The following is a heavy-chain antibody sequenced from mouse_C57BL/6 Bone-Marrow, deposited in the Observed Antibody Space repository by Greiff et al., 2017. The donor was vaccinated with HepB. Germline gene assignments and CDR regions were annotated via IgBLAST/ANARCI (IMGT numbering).Heavy chain of an antibody. D-gene: IGHD1-1*01. Sequence: VKLMESGAELAKPGASVKLSCKASGYTFTSYWMHWVKQRPGQGLEWIGMIHPNSGSTNYNEKFKSKATLTVDKSSSTAYMQLSSLTSEDSAVYYCARSVATDYWGQGTTLTVSS. V-gene: IGHV1-64*01. CDR1: GYTFTSYW. CDR3: ARSVATDY. CDR2: IHPNSGST. J-gene: IGHJ2*01.